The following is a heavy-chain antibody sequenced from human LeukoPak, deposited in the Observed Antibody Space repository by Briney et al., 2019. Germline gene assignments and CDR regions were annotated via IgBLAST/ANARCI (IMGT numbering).Heavy chain of an antibody. J-gene: IGHJ4*02. CDR2: IYHSGST. D-gene: IGHD6-6*01. Sequence: SQTLSLTCTVSGGSISSGGYYWSWIRQPPGKGLEWIGYIYHSGSTYYNPSLKSRVTISVDRSKNQFSLKLSSVTAADTAVYYCARDLGSSLDYWGQGTLVTVSS. CDR1: GGSISSGGYY. CDR3: ARDLGSSLDY. V-gene: IGHV4-30-2*01.